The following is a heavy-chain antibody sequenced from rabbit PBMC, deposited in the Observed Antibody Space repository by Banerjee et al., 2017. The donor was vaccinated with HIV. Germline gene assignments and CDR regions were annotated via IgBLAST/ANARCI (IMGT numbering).Heavy chain of an antibody. D-gene: IGHD7-1*01. Sequence: QEQLVESGGGLVQPGGSLKLSCKASGFSLNSYAMSWVRQAPGKGLEWIGYIDPIFGSTYYASWVNGRFTISSHNAQNTLYLQLNSLTAADTATYFCARGDGAYAGYDGLWGQGTLVTVS. CDR3: ARGDGAYAGYDGL. J-gene: IGHJ4*01. V-gene: IGHV1S8*01. CDR2: IDPIFGST. CDR1: GFSLNSYA.